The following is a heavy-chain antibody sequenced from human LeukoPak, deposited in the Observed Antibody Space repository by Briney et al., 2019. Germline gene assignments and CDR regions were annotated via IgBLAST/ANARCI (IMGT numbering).Heavy chain of an antibody. CDR1: GGSISSSTYY. CDR2: IYYSGST. CDR3: ARDYPLNYYDSSGYYNY. J-gene: IGHJ4*02. Sequence: PSETLSLTCTVSGGSISSSTYYWSWIRQPPGKGLEWIGSIYYSGSTYYNPSLKSRVTISVDTSKNQFSLKLSSVTAADTAVYYCARDYPLNYYDSSGYYNYWGQGTLVTVSS. D-gene: IGHD3-22*01. V-gene: IGHV4-39*07.